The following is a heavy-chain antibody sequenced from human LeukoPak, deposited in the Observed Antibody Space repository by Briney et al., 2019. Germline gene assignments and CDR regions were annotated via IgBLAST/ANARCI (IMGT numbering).Heavy chain of an antibody. CDR3: ATLDRGFWSGYSPAVGY. D-gene: IGHD3-3*01. CDR2: INPNSGGT. Sequence: ASVKVSCKSSGYTFTGYYMHWVRQAPGQGLEWMGWINPNSGGTNYAQKFQGRVTMTRDTSTSTAYMELSRLRSDDTAVYYCATLDRGFWSGYSPAVGYWGQGTLVTVSS. J-gene: IGHJ4*02. CDR1: GYTFTGYY. V-gene: IGHV1-2*02.